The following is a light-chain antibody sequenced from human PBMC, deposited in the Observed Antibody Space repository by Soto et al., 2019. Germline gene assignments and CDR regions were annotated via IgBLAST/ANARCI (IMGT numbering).Light chain of an antibody. J-gene: IGKJ1*01. V-gene: IGKV3-11*01. CDR2: DVS. Sequence: EIVMTQSPGTLSVSPGERATLSCRAGQGVTTNFAWYQQKSGQSPRLLIYDVSIRATGVPARFSGTGSETDFTLTISNLEPEDFAVYYCQQHSHWPPWTFGQGTKVDIK. CDR1: QGVTTN. CDR3: QQHSHWPPWT.